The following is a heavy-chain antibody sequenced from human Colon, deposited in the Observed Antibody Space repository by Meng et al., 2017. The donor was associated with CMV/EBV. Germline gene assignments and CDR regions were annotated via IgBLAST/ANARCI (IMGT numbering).Heavy chain of an antibody. CDR2: IHDDGSYV. CDR3: AKDRGYSNYGREALEF. J-gene: IGHJ4*02. CDR1: EFLFSRSG. V-gene: IGHV3-30*02. D-gene: IGHD4-11*01. Sequence: GGSLRLSCAASEFLFSRSGMHWLRQTPGKGLEWVAFIHDDGSYVDYADSVQGRFIISRDNSKNTLYMQMTSLRAEDSALYYCAKDRGYSNYGREALEFGGQGTLVTVSS.